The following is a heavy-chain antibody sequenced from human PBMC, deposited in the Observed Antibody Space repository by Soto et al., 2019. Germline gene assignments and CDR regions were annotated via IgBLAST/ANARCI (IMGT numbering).Heavy chain of an antibody. CDR3: ARASNYYGDSEYFQH. V-gene: IGHV4-34*01. CDR1: GGSFSGYY. J-gene: IGHJ1*01. CDR2: INHSGST. D-gene: IGHD4-17*01. Sequence: PSETLSLTCAVYGGSFSGYYWSWIRQPPGKGLEWIGEINHSGSTNYNPSLKSRVTISVDTSKNQFSLKLSSVTAADTAVYYCARASNYYGDSEYFQHWGPGTLVTVSS.